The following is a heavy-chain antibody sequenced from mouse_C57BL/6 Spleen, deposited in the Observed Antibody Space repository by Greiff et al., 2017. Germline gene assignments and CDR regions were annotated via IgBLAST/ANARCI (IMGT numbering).Heavy chain of an antibody. D-gene: IGHD1-1*01. Sequence: QVQLQQPGAELVKPGASVTLSCKASGYTFTSYWMQWVKQRPGQGLEWIGEIDPSDSYTNYNQKFKGKATLTVDTSSSTAYMQLSSLTSEDSAGYYCARRTTGYFDYWGQGTTLTVSS. CDR3: ARRTTGYFDY. J-gene: IGHJ2*01. CDR2: IDPSDSYT. CDR1: GYTFTSYW. V-gene: IGHV1-50*01.